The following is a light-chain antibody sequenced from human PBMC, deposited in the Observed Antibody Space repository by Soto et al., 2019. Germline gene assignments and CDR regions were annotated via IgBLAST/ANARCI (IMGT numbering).Light chain of an antibody. V-gene: IGKV1-5*01. CDR3: LQDHNYPWT. Sequence: DIQMTQSPSTLSASVGDRVIITCRASQSISSWLAWYQHKPGKAPKVLIYDASSLESGVPSRFSGSGSGTEFTLTISSLQPDDFATYYCLQDHNYPWTFGQGTKVDIK. CDR1: QSISSW. J-gene: IGKJ1*01. CDR2: DAS.